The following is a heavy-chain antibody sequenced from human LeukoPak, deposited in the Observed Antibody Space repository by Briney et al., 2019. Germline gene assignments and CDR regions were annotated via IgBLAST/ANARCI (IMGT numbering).Heavy chain of an antibody. CDR1: GFTFSNYG. Sequence: GGSLRLSCAASGFTFSNYGMHWVRQAPGKGLEWEALLWYDGANKNYADSVKGRFTISRDNSKNTVYLQMTSLRAEDTALYYCARDPSGSWNDVGTFDSWGQGTLVSVSS. CDR2: LWYDGANK. D-gene: IGHD1-1*01. CDR3: ARDPSGSWNDVGTFDS. J-gene: IGHJ4*02. V-gene: IGHV3-33*01.